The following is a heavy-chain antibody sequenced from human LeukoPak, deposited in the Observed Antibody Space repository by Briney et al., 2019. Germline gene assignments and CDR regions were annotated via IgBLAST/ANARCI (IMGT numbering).Heavy chain of an antibody. J-gene: IGHJ4*02. Sequence: SSETLSLTCTVSGGSISSRSYYWGWIRQPPGKGLEWIGKISDSGNTYYSPSLRSRVTISIDMSKNQFSLKLSSVTATDTAVYYCARGEKVLDYLDYWGQGTLVTVSS. V-gene: IGHV4-39*01. CDR3: ARGEKVLDYLDY. CDR2: ISDSGNT. CDR1: GGSISSRSYY. D-gene: IGHD3-16*01.